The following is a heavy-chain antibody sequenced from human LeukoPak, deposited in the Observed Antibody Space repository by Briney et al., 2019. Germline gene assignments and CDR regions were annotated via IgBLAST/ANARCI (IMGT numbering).Heavy chain of an antibody. CDR1: GYTFTSYA. CDR3: ARSLGGTTEDIDY. D-gene: IGHD1-1*01. V-gene: IGHV1-3*01. CDR2: INAGNGNT. Sequence: GASVKVSFKASGYTFTSYAMHWVRQAPGQRLEWMGWINAGNGNTKYSQKFQGRVTITRDTSASTAYMELSSLRSEDTAVYYCARSLGGTTEDIDYWGQGTLVTVSS. J-gene: IGHJ4*02.